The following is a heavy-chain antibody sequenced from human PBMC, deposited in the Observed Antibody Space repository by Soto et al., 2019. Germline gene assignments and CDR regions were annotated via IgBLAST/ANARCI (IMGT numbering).Heavy chain of an antibody. Sequence: QVQLQESGPGLVKPSQTLSLTCTVSGGSISSGGYYWSWIRQHPGKGLEWIGYIYYSGSTYYNPSLTSRITIAVDTSKNQFSLKLTSVTAADTAVYYCAGGEVYYYDSSGYYRANDAFDIWGQGTMVTVSS. J-gene: IGHJ3*02. CDR3: AGGEVYYYDSSGYYRANDAFDI. V-gene: IGHV4-31*03. CDR1: GGSISSGGYY. CDR2: IYYSGST. D-gene: IGHD3-22*01.